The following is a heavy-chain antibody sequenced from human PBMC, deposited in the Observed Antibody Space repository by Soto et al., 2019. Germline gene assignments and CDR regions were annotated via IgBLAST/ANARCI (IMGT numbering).Heavy chain of an antibody. V-gene: IGHV1-8*01. CDR2: MNPNSGNT. CDR3: ARCPSRRGRGPATSYYYCLDA. D-gene: IGHD2-2*01. Sequence: GASVKVSCKASGYTFTSYDINWVRQATGQGLEWMGWMNPNSGNTGYAQKFQGRVTMTRNTSISTAYMELSSLRSGETAVYYCARCPSRRGRGPATSYYYCLDAWGKGTTVTVSS. J-gene: IGHJ6*03. CDR1: GYTFTSYD.